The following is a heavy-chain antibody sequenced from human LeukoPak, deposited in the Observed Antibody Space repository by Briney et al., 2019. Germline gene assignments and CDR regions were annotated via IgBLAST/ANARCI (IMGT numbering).Heavy chain of an antibody. D-gene: IGHD3-10*01. CDR3: ARVEEGYGSGRRENYFYYYMDV. V-gene: IGHV4-59*01. CDR1: GGSISSYY. Sequence: SETLSLTCTVSGGSISSYYWSWIRQPPGKGLEWTGNIYYSGSTNYNPSLKSRVTISVDTSKNHFSLKLSSVTAADTAVYYCARVEEGYGSGRRENYFYYYMDVWGKGTTVTISS. CDR2: IYYSGST. J-gene: IGHJ6*03.